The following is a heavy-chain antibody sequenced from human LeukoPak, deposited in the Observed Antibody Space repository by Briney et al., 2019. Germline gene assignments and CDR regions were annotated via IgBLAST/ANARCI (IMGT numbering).Heavy chain of an antibody. CDR2: YYNSGST. CDR1: GDFMSRYY. J-gene: IGHJ3*02. CDR3: ARALRLWGGNSGIAFDI. V-gene: IGHV4-59*13. D-gene: IGHD4-23*01. Sequence: SEPLTLPCSVSGDFMSRYYGRWTPQPPGEAVEWIGYYYNSGSTNYNHSLKSRVTISEDMSNNHFSLKLSSVTAADTAVYYRARALRLWGGNSGIAFDIWGQGTMVTVSS.